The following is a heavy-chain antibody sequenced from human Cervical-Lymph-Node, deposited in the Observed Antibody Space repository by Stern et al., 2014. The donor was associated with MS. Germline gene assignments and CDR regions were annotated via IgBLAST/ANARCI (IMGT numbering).Heavy chain of an antibody. V-gene: IGHV4-4*02. D-gene: IGHD2/OR15-2a*01. CDR1: GGSVSSTNW. CDR2: IYHSGAS. J-gene: IGHJ2*01. Sequence: VQLVESGPGLVKPSGTLSLTCAVSGGSVSSTNWWSWVRQSPGKGLQWIGNIYHSGASNDRPSLRSRVSISLDNPKNHLSLHLTSVTAADTAVYYCARERQQYCNSEGCSYWYFDLWGRGTLVTVSS. CDR3: ARERQQYCNSEGCSYWYFDL.